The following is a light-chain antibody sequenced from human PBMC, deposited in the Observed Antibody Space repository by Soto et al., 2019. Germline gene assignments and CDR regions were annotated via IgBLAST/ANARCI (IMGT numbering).Light chain of an antibody. V-gene: IGLV2-14*01. CDR1: SSDVGDYNY. J-gene: IGLJ2*01. Sequence: QSALTQPASVSGSPGQSITISCTGTSSDVGDYNYVSWYQRHPGKAPKLIIYGVSNRPSGISNRFSGFKSGNTASLTISGLQAEDEADFYCSSYTSTNTLVFGGGTKLTVL. CDR3: SSYTSTNTLV. CDR2: GVS.